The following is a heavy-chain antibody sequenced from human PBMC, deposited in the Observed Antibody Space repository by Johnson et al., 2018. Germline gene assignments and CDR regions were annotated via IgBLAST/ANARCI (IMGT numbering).Heavy chain of an antibody. CDR2: ISDDGSNK. D-gene: IGHD4-17*01. CDR3: AIAQGGDYLAEYFQH. Sequence: QVQLVQSGGGVVQXGRSLRLXCAASGFAFSSYVMHWVRQAPGKGLEWVAVISDDGSNKFYAEPVKGRFTISRDNSKYTVYLQMHSLKAEVTAVFYCAIAQGGDYLAEYFQHWGQVTLVTVAS. CDR1: GFAFSSYV. V-gene: IGHV3-30*03. J-gene: IGHJ1*01.